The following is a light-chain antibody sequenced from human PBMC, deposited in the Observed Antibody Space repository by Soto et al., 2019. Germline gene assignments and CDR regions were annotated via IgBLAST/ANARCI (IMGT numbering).Light chain of an antibody. V-gene: IGKV3-15*01. Sequence: EIVMTQSPATLSVSPGERATLSCRASQNVSSNLAWYQQKPGQAPRLLIYGASTMPTGIPARFSGSGSGTEFTLTISSLQSEDFAVYYCQQYNNWPWTFGQGTKVDIK. CDR2: GAS. J-gene: IGKJ1*01. CDR1: QNVSSN. CDR3: QQYNNWPWT.